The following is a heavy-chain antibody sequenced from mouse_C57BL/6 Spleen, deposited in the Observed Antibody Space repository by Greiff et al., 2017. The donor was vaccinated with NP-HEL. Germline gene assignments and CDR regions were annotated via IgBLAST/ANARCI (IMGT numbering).Heavy chain of an antibody. CDR1: GYTFTSYW. D-gene: IGHD1-1*01. J-gene: IGHJ2*01. V-gene: IGHV1-64*01. Sequence: QVQLQQPGAELVKPGASVKLSCKASGYTFTSYWMHWVKQRPGQGLAWIGMIHPNSGSTNYNEKFKSKATLTVDKSSSTAYMQLSSLTSEDSAVYYCARSADSSYSSDFDYWGQGTTLTVSS. CDR2: IHPNSGST. CDR3: ARSADSSYSSDFDY.